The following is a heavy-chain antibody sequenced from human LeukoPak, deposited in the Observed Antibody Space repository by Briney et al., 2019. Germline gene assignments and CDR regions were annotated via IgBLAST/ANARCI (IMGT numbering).Heavy chain of an antibody. CDR3: AKVGGYCSSTSCRRDY. CDR2: IRYDGRNK. Sequence: PGGSLRLSCAASGFTFSSYGMHWVRQAPGKGLEWVAFIRYDGRNKYYADSVKGRFTISRDNSKNTLYLQMNSLRAEDTAVYYCAKVGGYCSSTSCRRDYWGQRTLVTVSS. V-gene: IGHV3-30*02. CDR1: GFTFSSYG. D-gene: IGHD2-2*01. J-gene: IGHJ4*02.